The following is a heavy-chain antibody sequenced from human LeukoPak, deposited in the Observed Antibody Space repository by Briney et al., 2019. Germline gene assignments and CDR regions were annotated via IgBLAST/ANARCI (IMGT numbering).Heavy chain of an antibody. CDR2: IRYDGSNK. J-gene: IGHJ4*02. Sequence: GGSPRLSCAASGFTFSSYGMHWVRQAPGKGLEWVAFIRYDGSNKYYADSVKGRFTISRDNSKNTLYLQMNSLRAEDTAVYYCARARRDRSWYIDDCWGQGTLVTVSS. CDR3: ARARRDRSWYIDDC. V-gene: IGHV3-30*02. CDR1: GFTFSSYG. D-gene: IGHD6-13*01.